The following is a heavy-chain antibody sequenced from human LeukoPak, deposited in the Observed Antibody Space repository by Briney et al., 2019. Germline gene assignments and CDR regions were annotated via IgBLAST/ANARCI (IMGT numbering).Heavy chain of an antibody. CDR3: ARDRGWIQLWFDY. Sequence: GGSLRLSCEASGFTFTTYSMTWVRQAPGKGLEWVSIISSGSSAIFSADALKGRFTISRDDAKNSLYLQMNSLRAEDTAVYYCARDRGWIQLWFDYWGQGTLVTVSS. CDR1: GFTFTTYS. J-gene: IGHJ4*02. V-gene: IGHV3-21*01. CDR2: ISSGSSAI. D-gene: IGHD5-18*01.